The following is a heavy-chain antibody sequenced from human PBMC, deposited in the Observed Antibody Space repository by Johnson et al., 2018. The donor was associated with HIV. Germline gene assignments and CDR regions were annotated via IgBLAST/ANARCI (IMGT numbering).Heavy chain of an antibody. V-gene: IGHV3-30-3*01. CDR2: ISYDGSNK. D-gene: IGHD1-26*01. CDR1: GFTFSSYA. Sequence: QVQLMESGGGVVQPGRSLRLSYAASGFTFSSYAMHWVRQAPGKGLEWVAVISYDGSNKYYADSVKGRFTISRDNSKNTLYLQMNSLVAEDTAVYYCARDKRSWELLRDAFDIWGQGTMVTVSS. J-gene: IGHJ3*02. CDR3: ARDKRSWELLRDAFDI.